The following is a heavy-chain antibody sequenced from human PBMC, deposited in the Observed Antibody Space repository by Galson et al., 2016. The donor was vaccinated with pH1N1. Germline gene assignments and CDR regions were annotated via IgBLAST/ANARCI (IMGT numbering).Heavy chain of an antibody. CDR1: GFTLSNYG. D-gene: IGHD3-3*01. J-gene: IGHJ4*02. CDR3: ASDFDFWSAYYNTIDY. Sequence: SLRLSCAASGFTLSNYGMHWVRQAPGKGLEWEAFIRYDGSNKYYADSVKGRSTISRDNSKNTVFLQMNSLRTEDTAVYYCASDFDFWSAYYNTIDYWGQGTLVTVSS. CDR2: IRYDGSNK. V-gene: IGHV3-30*02.